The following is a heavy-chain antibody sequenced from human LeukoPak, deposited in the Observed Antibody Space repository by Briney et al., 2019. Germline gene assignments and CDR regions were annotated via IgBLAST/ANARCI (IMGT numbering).Heavy chain of an antibody. CDR3: ARSPGRAEPFDL. Sequence: ASVKVSCTASGYTFSNYGISWVRQAPGQGLEWMGWISAYNGNTNYAQKLQGRVTITTDTSTSAAYMELRSLRSDDTAVYYCARSPGRAEPFDLWGRGTLVTVSS. D-gene: IGHD6-13*01. V-gene: IGHV1-18*01. J-gene: IGHJ2*01. CDR1: GYTFSNYG. CDR2: ISAYNGNT.